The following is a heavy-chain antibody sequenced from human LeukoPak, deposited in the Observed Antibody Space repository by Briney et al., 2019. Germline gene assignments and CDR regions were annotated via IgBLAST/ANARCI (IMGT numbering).Heavy chain of an antibody. CDR3: ASFPNYDSSGYEIDY. D-gene: IGHD3-22*01. CDR2: ISSSSSYI. Sequence: GGSLRLSCAASGFTFSSYSMNWVRQAPGKGLEWVSSISSSSSYIYYADSVKGRFTISRDNAKNSLYLQMNSLRAEDTAVYYCASFPNYDSSGYEIDYWGQGTLVTVSS. J-gene: IGHJ4*02. V-gene: IGHV3-21*01. CDR1: GFTFSSYS.